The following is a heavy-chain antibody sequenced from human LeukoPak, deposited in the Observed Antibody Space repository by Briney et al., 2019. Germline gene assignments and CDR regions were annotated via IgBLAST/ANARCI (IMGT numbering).Heavy chain of an antibody. D-gene: IGHD2-2*03. CDR1: GGSVSSGSYY. V-gene: IGHV4-61*01. J-gene: IGHJ3*02. CDR2: IYYSGST. CDR3: ARDRSSSGYCSSTSCYDDAFDI. Sequence: PSGTLSLTCTVSGGSVSSGSYYWSWIRQPPGKGLEWIGYIYYSGSTDYNPSLKSRVTISVDTSKNQFSLKLSSVTAADTAVYYCARDRSSSGYCSSTSCYDDAFDIWGQGTMVTVSS.